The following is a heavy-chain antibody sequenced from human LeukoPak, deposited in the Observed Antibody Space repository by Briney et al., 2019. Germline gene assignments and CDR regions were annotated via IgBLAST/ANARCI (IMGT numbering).Heavy chain of an antibody. CDR1: GFTFSSYS. CDR3: AATYYYDSSGYYDDY. D-gene: IGHD3-22*01. CDR2: IRSSSSYI. J-gene: IGHJ4*02. Sequence: GGSLRLSCAASGFTFSSYSMNWVRQAPGKGLEWVSSIRSSSSYIYYADSVKGRFTISRDNAKNSLYLQMNSLRAEDTAVYYCAATYYYDSSGYYDDYWGQGTLVTVSS. V-gene: IGHV3-21*04.